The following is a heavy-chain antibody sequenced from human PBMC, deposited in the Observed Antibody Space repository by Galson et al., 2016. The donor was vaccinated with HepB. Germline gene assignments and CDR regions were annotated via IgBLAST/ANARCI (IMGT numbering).Heavy chain of an antibody. V-gene: IGHV3-23*01. Sequence: SLRLSCAASGFTFRNFAMNWVRQAPGKGLEWVSAISGDATSTYYADSVKGRFTISRDNSKNTVHLQMNSLRAEDTAVYYCASATRGETTSYWGQGTLVTVSS. J-gene: IGHJ1*01. CDR3: ASATRGETTSY. CDR2: ISGDATST. D-gene: IGHD1-1*01. CDR1: GFTFRNFA.